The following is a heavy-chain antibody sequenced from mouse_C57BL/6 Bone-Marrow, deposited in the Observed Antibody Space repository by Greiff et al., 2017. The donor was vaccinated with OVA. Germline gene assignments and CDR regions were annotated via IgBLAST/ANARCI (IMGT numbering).Heavy chain of an antibody. CDR3: ARGGSYCPLDY. D-gene: IGHD2-12*01. CDR2: INPNNGGT. J-gene: IGHJ2*01. CDR1: GYTFTDYY. Sequence: EVQLQQSGPELVKPGASVKISCKASGYTFTDYYMNWVKQSHGKSLEWIGDINPNNGGTSYNQKFKGKATLTVDTSSSTAYMELRSLTSEDSAVYYCARGGSYCPLDYWGQGTTLTVSS. V-gene: IGHV1-26*01.